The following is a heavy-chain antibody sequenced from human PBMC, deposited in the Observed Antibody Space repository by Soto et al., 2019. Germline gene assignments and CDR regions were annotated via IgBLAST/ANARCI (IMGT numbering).Heavy chain of an antibody. CDR2: IDPSDSQT. V-gene: IGHV5-10-1*01. CDR3: ARQIYDSDTGPNFQYYFDS. CDR1: GYSFAGYW. Sequence: GESLKICCKVSGYSFAGYWITWVRQKPGKGLEWMGGIDPSDSQTYYSPSFRGHVTISVTKSITTVFLQWSSLRASDTAMYYCARQIYDSDTGPNFQYYFDSWGQGTPVTVSS. J-gene: IGHJ4*02. D-gene: IGHD3-22*01.